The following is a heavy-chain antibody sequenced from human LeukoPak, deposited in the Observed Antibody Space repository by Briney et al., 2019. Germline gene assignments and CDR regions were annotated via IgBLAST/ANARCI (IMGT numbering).Heavy chain of an antibody. CDR3: ARGVLGYSSSWYLPFDY. J-gene: IGHJ4*02. V-gene: IGHV4-39*07. CDR2: INHSGST. CDR1: GGSISSRSYY. Sequence: SETLSLTCTVSGGSISSRSYYWSWIRQPPGKGLEWIGEINHSGSTNHNPSLKSRVTISVDTSKNQFSLKLSSVTAADTAVYYCARGVLGYSSSWYLPFDYWGQGALVTVSS. D-gene: IGHD6-13*01.